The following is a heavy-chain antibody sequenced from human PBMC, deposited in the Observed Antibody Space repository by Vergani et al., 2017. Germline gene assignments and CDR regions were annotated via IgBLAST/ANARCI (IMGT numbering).Heavy chain of an antibody. CDR3: ARCRGSHDYSNYWQYYYYYGMDV. CDR1: GYTFTSYD. V-gene: IGHV1-8*01. CDR2: MNPNSGNT. D-gene: IGHD4-11*01. Sequence: QVQLVQSGAEVKKPGASVKVSCKASGYTFTSYDINWVRQATGQGLEWMGWMNPNSGNTGYAQKFQGRVTMTRNTSISTAYMELSSLRSEDTAVYYCARCRGSHDYSNYWQYYYYYGMDVWGQGTTVTVSS. J-gene: IGHJ6*02.